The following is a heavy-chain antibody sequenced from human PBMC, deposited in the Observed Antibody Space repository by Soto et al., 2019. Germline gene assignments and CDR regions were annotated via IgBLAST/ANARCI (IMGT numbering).Heavy chain of an antibody. J-gene: IGHJ6*02. V-gene: IGHV3-11*01. Sequence: QVQLVESGGGLVKPGGSLRLSCAASGFTFSDYYMSWIRQAPGKGLEWVSDISSSGSTIYYAETVKGRFTISRDNAKNSLDLQMNSLGAEDTAVYYWARVNGHYDDGMDVWGQGTTVTVSS. CDR1: GFTFSDYY. CDR2: ISSSGSTI. CDR3: ARVNGHYDDGMDV. D-gene: IGHD1-1*01.